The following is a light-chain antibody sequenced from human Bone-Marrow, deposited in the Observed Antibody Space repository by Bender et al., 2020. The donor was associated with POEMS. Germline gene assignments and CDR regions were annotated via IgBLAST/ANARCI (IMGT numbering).Light chain of an antibody. CDR1: SSNIGAHA. Sequence: QSVLTQPPSASGTPGQRVTISCSGGSSNIGAHAVNWYQHLPGTAPKLLIYSSHRRPSEVPDRFAGSRSGTSASLAITGLQAEDEADYYGSSDDGSNSLVFGGGTKVTVL. V-gene: IGLV1-44*01. CDR3: SSDDGSNSLV. CDR2: SSH. J-gene: IGLJ3*02.